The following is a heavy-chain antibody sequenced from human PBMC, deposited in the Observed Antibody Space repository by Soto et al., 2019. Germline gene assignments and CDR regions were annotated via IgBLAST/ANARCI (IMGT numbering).Heavy chain of an antibody. CDR3: ARVDRVAATQRLDY. CDR1: GGTFSSYA. CDR2: IIPIFGTA. Sequence: SVKVSCKASGGTFSSYAISWVRQAPGQGLEWMGGIIPIFGTANYAQKFQGRVTITADESTSTAYMELSSLRSEDTAVYYCARVDRVAATQRLDYWGQGTLVTVSS. D-gene: IGHD2-15*01. V-gene: IGHV1-69*13. J-gene: IGHJ4*02.